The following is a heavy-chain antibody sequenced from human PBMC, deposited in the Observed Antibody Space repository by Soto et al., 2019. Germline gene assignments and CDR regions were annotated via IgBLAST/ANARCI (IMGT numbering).Heavy chain of an antibody. V-gene: IGHV3-23*01. CDR1: GFTFSSYA. CDR3: AKSFGDYGSGSFSWDAFDY. D-gene: IGHD3-10*01. J-gene: IGHJ4*02. CDR2: ISGSGGST. Sequence: GGSLRLSCAASGFTFSSYAMSWVRQAPGKGLEWVSAISGSGGSTYYADSVKGRFTISRDNSKNTLYLQMNSLRAEDTAVYYCAKSFGDYGSGSFSWDAFDYWGQGTLVTVSS.